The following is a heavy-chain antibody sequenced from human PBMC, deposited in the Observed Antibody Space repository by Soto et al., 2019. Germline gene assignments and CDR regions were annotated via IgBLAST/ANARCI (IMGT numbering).Heavy chain of an antibody. CDR1: GFTFSTYG. D-gene: IGHD3-10*01. V-gene: IGHV3-33*01. CDR2: IWSGGNNK. CDR3: ARDPYYGSGSPFDY. J-gene: IGHJ4*02. Sequence: PGGSLRLSCAASGFTFSTYGMHWVRQAPGKGLEWVAVIWSGGNNKYYGNSVKGRFTISRDNAKSMLYLQMNSLRVEDTALYYCARDPYYGSGSPFDYWGQGTLVTVSS.